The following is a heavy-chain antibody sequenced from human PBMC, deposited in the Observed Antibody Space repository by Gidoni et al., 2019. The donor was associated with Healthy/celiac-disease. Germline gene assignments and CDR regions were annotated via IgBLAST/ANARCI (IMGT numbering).Heavy chain of an antibody. D-gene: IGHD3-9*01. Sequence: EVQLLESGGGLVQPGGSLRLSCAASGFTFSSHAMSWVRQAPGKGLEWVSAISGSGGSTYYADSVKGRFTISRDNSKNTLYLQMNSLRAEDTAVYYCAKYAVDYDILTGPGDAFDIWGQGTMVTVSS. V-gene: IGHV3-23*01. CDR3: AKYAVDYDILTGPGDAFDI. CDR1: GFTFSSHA. CDR2: ISGSGGST. J-gene: IGHJ3*02.